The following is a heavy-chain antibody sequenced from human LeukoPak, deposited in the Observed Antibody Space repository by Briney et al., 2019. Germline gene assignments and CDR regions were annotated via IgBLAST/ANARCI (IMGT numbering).Heavy chain of an antibody. J-gene: IGHJ6*03. CDR1: GGSISSSSYY. V-gene: IGHV4-39*01. D-gene: IGHD6-19*01. CDR3: ARHQWHYYYYMGV. CDR2: IYYSGYT. Sequence: PSETLSLTCTVSGGSISSSSYYWGWIRQPPGKGLEWIGSIYYSGYTYYHPALKSRRVTISLDTSKNQFSLRLGSVTAADTAVYYCARHQWHYYYYMGVWGKGSTVTVSS.